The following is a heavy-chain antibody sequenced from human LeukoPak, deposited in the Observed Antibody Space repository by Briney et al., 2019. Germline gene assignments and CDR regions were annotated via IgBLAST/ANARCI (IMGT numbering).Heavy chain of an antibody. Sequence: PSESLSLTCTVSGGSITSDGFHWGWVRQPPGKGLEWIGVIYYNGNTYYSVSLESRVTISVDTFKRQFSLKLNSVTAADTAVYYCASTPDDYWGQGTLVTVSS. J-gene: IGHJ4*02. CDR3: ASTPDDY. CDR1: GGSITSDGFH. V-gene: IGHV4-39*07. CDR2: IYYNGNT.